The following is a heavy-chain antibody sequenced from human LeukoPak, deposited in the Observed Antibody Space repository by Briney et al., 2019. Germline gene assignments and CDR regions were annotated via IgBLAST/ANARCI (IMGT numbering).Heavy chain of an antibody. CDR2: ISGSGGST. J-gene: IGHJ3*02. CDR1: GFTFSSYA. CDR3: AKDRQGHDAFDI. Sequence: GGSLRLSCAASGFTFSSYAMSWVRQAPGKGPEWVSAISGSGGSTYYADSVKGRFTISRDNSKNTLYLQMNSLRAEDTAVYYCAKDRQGHDAFDIWGQGTMVTVSS. V-gene: IGHV3-23*01.